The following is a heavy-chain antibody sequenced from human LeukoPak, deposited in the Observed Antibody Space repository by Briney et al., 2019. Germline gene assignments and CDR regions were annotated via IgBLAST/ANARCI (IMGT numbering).Heavy chain of an antibody. CDR2: MYYSGST. J-gene: IGHJ5*02. CDR1: GGSISSRTYY. CDR3: ARAYCGGGDCYHSRGWFDT. Sequence: SETLSLTCAVSGGSISSRTYYWGWIRQPPGKGLEWIGSMYYSGSTSYNPSLKSRVTISVDTSKNQFSLKLSSVIAADTAVYYCARAYCGGGDCYHSRGWFDTWGQGTLVTVSS. V-gene: IGHV4-39*07. D-gene: IGHD2-21*02.